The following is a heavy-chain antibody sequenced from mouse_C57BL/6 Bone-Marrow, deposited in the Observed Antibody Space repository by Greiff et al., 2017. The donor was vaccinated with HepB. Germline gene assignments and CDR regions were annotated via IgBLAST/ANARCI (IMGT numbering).Heavy chain of an antibody. Sequence: QVQLQQSGAELVRPGASVKLSCKASGYTFTDYYINWVKQRPGQGLEWIARIYPGSGNTYYNEKFKGKATLTAEKSSSTAYMQLSSLTSEDSAVYFCASRIYYYGSSYYFDYWGQGTTLTVSS. CDR3: ASRIYYYGSSYYFDY. V-gene: IGHV1-76*01. CDR1: GYTFTDYY. CDR2: IYPGSGNT. D-gene: IGHD1-1*01. J-gene: IGHJ2*01.